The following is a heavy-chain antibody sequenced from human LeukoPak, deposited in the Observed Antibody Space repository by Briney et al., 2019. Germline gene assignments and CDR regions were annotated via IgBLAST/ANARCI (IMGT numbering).Heavy chain of an antibody. CDR2: VNTNTGNP. CDR3: VSCNDSSGYFAY. CDR1: GYTSTDYA. Sequence: GASVKVSCKPSGYTSTDYAINWVRQAPGQGLEYMGWVNTNTGNPTYAQGFTGRFVFSSDSSVSTAYLQITSLKADDSAIYFCVSCNDSSGYFAYWGQGTLVTVSS. V-gene: IGHV7-4-1*02. J-gene: IGHJ4*02. D-gene: IGHD3-22*01.